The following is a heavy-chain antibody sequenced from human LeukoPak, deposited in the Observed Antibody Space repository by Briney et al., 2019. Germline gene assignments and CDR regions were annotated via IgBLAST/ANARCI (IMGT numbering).Heavy chain of an antibody. CDR3: AKAMGSRSGYAIDY. V-gene: IGHV3-9*01. CDR1: GFTFDDYA. Sequence: GGSLRLSCAASGFTFDDYAMHWVRQAPGKGLEWVSGISWNSGSIGYADSVKGRFTISRDNAKNSLYLQMNSLRAEDTALYYCAKAMGSRSGYAIDYWGEGTLVTVSS. CDR2: ISWNSGSI. D-gene: IGHD5-12*01. J-gene: IGHJ4*02.